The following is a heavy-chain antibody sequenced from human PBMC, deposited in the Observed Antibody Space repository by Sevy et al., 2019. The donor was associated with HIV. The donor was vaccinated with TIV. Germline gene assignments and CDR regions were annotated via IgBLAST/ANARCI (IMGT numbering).Heavy chain of an antibody. CDR1: GFTFSSYA. Sequence: GGSLRLSCAASGFTFSSYAMSWVRQAPGKGLEWVSAISGSGGSTYYADSVKGRLTISRDNSTNKLYLQMNSLRAEDTAVYYCARESIAVAGIGYYFHSWGQGTLVTVSS. CDR3: ARESIAVAGIGYYFHS. D-gene: IGHD6-19*01. J-gene: IGHJ4*02. CDR2: ISGSGGST. V-gene: IGHV3-23*01.